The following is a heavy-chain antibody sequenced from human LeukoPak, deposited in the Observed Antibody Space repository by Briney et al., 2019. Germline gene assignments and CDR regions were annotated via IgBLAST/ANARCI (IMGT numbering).Heavy chain of an antibody. Sequence: SETLSLTCTVSGGSISSSSYYWGWIRQPPGKGLEWIGSIYYSGSTYYNPSLKSRVTISVDTSKNQFSLKLSSVTAADTAVYYCARRGDGYNTNSPVDYWGQGTLVTVSS. D-gene: IGHD5-24*01. CDR2: IYYSGST. CDR1: GGSISSSSYY. V-gene: IGHV4-39*01. CDR3: ARRGDGYNTNSPVDY. J-gene: IGHJ4*02.